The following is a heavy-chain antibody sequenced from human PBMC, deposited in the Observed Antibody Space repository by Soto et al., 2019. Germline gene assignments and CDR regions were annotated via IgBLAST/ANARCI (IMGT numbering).Heavy chain of an antibody. Sequence: SETLSLTCTVSGGSISSYYWSWIRQPPGKGLEWIGYIYYSGSTNYNPSLKSRVTISVNTSKNQFSLKLSSVTAADTAVYYCARTWIHRKYYYMDVWGKGTTVTVSS. CDR1: GGSISSYY. CDR2: IYYSGST. J-gene: IGHJ6*03. V-gene: IGHV4-59*08. CDR3: ARTWIHRKYYYMDV. D-gene: IGHD5-18*01.